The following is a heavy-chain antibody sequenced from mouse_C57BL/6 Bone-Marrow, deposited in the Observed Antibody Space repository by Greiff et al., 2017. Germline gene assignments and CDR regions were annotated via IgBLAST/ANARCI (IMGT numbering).Heavy chain of an antibody. V-gene: IGHV1-55*01. J-gene: IGHJ3*01. CDR3: GRGGLRGDWFDY. D-gene: IGHD1-1*01. Sequence: QVQLQQSGAELVKPGASVKMSCKASGYTFTSYWITWVKQRPGQGLEWIGDIYPGSGSTNYNEKFKSKATLTVDTSSSTAYMQLSSLTSEDSAVYCGGRGGLRGDWFDYWGQGTLVTVSA. CDR1: GYTFTSYW. CDR2: IYPGSGST.